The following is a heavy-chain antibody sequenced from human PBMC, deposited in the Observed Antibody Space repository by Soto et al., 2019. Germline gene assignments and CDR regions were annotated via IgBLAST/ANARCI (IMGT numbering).Heavy chain of an antibody. Sequence: PGGSLRRCCTASGFTISNYYMSWLRQAPGKGLEWMSYMSNSGDTILYADSVKGRFTISRDNAQNSLYLQMNSLRAEDTAVYYCAREVYCSSTSCVNYFDPWGQGTLVTVSS. D-gene: IGHD2-2*01. CDR2: MSNSGDTI. CDR1: GFTISNYY. CDR3: AREVYCSSTSCVNYFDP. J-gene: IGHJ5*02. V-gene: IGHV3-11*01.